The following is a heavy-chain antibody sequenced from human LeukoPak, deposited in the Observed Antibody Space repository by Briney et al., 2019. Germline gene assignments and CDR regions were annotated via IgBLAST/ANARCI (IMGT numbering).Heavy chain of an antibody. J-gene: IGHJ4*02. V-gene: IGHV3-21*04. CDR2: ISSSSSYI. Sequence: GGSLRLSCAASGFTFSSYSMNWVRQAPGKGLEWVSSISSSSSYIYYADSVRGRFTISRDSSKNTLYLQMNSLRAEDTAVYYCAKFYDILTGYFDYWGQGTLVTVSS. CDR1: GFTFSSYS. CDR3: AKFYDILTGYFDY. D-gene: IGHD3-9*01.